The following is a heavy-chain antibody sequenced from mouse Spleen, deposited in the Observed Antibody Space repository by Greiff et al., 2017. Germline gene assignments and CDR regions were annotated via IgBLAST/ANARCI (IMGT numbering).Heavy chain of an antibody. CDR3: ARRQDGNYVYYAMDY. J-gene: IGHJ4*01. CDR2: IWSDGST. V-gene: IGHV2-6*03. D-gene: IGHD2-1*01. CDR1: GFSLTSYG. Sequence: VKVEESGPGLVAPSQSLSITCTVSGFSLTSYGVHWVRQPPGKGLEWLVVIWSDGSTTYNSALKSRLSISKDNSKSQVFLKMNSLQTDDTAMYYCARRQDGNYVYYAMDYWGQGTSVTVSS.